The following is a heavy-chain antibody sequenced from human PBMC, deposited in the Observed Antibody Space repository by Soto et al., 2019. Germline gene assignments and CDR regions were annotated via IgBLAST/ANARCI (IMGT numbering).Heavy chain of an antibody. Sequence: GGSLRLSCAASGFTVSSNYMNWVRQAPGKGLEWVSVIYSGGSTYYADSVKGRFTISRDNSKNTLYLQMNSLRAEDTAVYYCASQGYCSGGSCYPLDYWGQGTLVTVSS. CDR2: IYSGGST. CDR1: GFTVSSNY. CDR3: ASQGYCSGGSCYPLDY. J-gene: IGHJ4*02. V-gene: IGHV3-53*01. D-gene: IGHD2-15*01.